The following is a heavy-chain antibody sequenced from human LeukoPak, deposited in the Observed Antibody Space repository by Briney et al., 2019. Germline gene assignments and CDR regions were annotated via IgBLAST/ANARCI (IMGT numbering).Heavy chain of an antibody. CDR2: ISAYNGNT. J-gene: IGHJ3*01. V-gene: IGHV1-18*01. CDR1: GYTFTSYG. CDR3: ARRYYDFWSGYYESGAFDF. Sequence: ASVKVSCKASGYTFTSYGISWVRQAPGQGLEWMGWISAYNGNTNYAQKLQGRVTMTTDTSTSTAYMELRSLRSDDTAVYYCARRYYDFWSGYYESGAFDFWGQGTMVTVSS. D-gene: IGHD3-3*01.